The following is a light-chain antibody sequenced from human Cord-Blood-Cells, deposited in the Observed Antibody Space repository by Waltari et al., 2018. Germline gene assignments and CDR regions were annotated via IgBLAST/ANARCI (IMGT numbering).Light chain of an antibody. CDR2: DVS. CDR3: SSYTSSSTYV. Sequence: QSALTQPASVSGSPGQSITISCTGTRSDVGGYNHVSWYQQHPGNAPKLMIYDVSNRPSGVSNRFSGSKSGNTASLTISGLQAEDEADYYCSSYTSSSTYVFGTGTKVTVL. J-gene: IGLJ1*01. CDR1: RSDVGGYNH. V-gene: IGLV2-14*03.